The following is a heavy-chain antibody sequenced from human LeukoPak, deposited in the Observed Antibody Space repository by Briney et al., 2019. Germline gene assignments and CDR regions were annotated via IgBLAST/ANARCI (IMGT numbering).Heavy chain of an antibody. CDR1: GYAFTNYA. V-gene: IGHV1-3*01. Sequence: GASVKVSCKASGYAFTNYAMHWVRLAPGQRLQWMGWINLVNGNTKYSQYFEGRVTITRDTSASTVYMELRSLRSDDTAVYYCARGVTGWFDPWGQGTLVTVSS. CDR2: INLVNGNT. J-gene: IGHJ5*02. CDR3: ARGVTGWFDP. D-gene: IGHD3-16*01.